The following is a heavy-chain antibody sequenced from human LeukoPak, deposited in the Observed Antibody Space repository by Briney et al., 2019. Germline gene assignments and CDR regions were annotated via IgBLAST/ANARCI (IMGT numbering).Heavy chain of an antibody. CDR2: INSYGSST. CDR3: ATLGRAIVATIEGFDY. V-gene: IGHV3-74*01. D-gene: IGHD5-12*01. Sequence: GGSLRLSCAASGFTFSSYWMHWVRQAPGKGLVWVSRINSYGSSTSYADSVKGRFTISRDNAKNTLYLQMNSLRAEDMAVYYCATLGRAIVATIEGFDYWGQGTLVTVSS. J-gene: IGHJ4*02. CDR1: GFTFSSYW.